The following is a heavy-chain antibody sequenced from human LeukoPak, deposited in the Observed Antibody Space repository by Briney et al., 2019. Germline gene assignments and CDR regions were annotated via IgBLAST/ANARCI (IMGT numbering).Heavy chain of an antibody. CDR2: IYYSGST. D-gene: IGHD2-2*01. CDR3: ARHRRVVPAATGFDP. Sequence: PSETLSLTCTVSGGSISSYYWSWIRQPPGKGLEWIGYIYYSGSTNYNPSLKSRVTISVDTSKNQFSLKLSSVTAADTAVYYCARHRRVVPAATGFDPWGQGTLVTVSS. J-gene: IGHJ5*02. V-gene: IGHV4-59*01. CDR1: GGSISSYY.